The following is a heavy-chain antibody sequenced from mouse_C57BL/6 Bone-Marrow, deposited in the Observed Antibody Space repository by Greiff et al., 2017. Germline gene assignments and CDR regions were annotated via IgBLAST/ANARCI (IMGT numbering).Heavy chain of an antibody. J-gene: IGHJ2*01. Sequence: VQLQQPGAELVKPGASVKLSCKASGYTFTSYWMKWVKQRPGQGLEWIGEIDPSDSYTNYNPKFKGKATLTVDTSSSTDYMQLSSLTSEDSAVSYCAIRVLLRHDYWGQGTTLTYST. CDR1: GYTFTSYW. CDR2: IDPSDSYT. V-gene: IGHV1-50*01. CDR3: AIRVLLRHDY. D-gene: IGHD2-12*01.